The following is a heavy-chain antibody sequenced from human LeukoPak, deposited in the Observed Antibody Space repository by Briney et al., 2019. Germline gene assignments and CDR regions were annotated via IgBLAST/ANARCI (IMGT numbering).Heavy chain of an antibody. CDR1: GFTFSSYS. CDR2: ISSSSSTI. CDR3: ARGQQLPPDAFDI. J-gene: IGHJ3*02. V-gene: IGHV3-48*04. Sequence: GGSLRLSCAASGFTFSSYSMNWVRQAPGKGLEWVSYISSSSSTIYYADSVKGRFTISRDNAKNSLYLQMNSLRAEDTAVYYCARGQQLPPDAFDIWGQGTMVTVSS. D-gene: IGHD6-13*01.